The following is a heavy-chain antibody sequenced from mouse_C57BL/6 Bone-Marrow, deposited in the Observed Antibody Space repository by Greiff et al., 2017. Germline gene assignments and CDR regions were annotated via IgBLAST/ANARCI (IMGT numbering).Heavy chain of an antibody. J-gene: IGHJ3*01. CDR3: VPRGLEGAWFAY. D-gene: IGHD2-10*02. V-gene: IGHV1-39*01. CDR1: GYSFTDYN. CDR2: INPNYGTT. Sequence: EVKLVESGPELVKPGASVKISCKASGYSFTDYNMNWVKQSNGKSLEWIGVINPNYGTTSYNQKFKGKATLTVDQSSSTAYMQLNSLTSEDSAVYYCVPRGLEGAWFAYWGQGTLVTVSA.